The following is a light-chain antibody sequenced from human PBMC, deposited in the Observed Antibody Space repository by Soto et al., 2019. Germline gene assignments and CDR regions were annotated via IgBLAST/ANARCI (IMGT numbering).Light chain of an antibody. Sequence: EIVMTQSPATLSVSPGERATLSCRASQSVSSNLAWYQQKPGQAPRLLIYGAPTRATDIPGRFSGSGSGTEFTLTISSLQSEDFAVYYCQQYNNWPLFTFGPGTKVDIK. J-gene: IGKJ3*01. CDR1: QSVSSN. CDR3: QQYNNWPLFT. V-gene: IGKV3-15*01. CDR2: GAP.